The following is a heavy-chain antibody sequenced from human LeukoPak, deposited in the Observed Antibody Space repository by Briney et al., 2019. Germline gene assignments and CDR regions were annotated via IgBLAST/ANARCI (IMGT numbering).Heavy chain of an antibody. CDR2: INSETSSA. V-gene: IGHV3-21*04. CDR1: GFTFSSYD. J-gene: IGHJ4*02. CDR3: ARRDYYGSGSPDY. Sequence: GGSLRLSCAASGFTFSSYDMIWVRQAPGKGLEWVSTINSETSSAFYADSVKGRFTISRDNAKNSLYLQMNSLRAEDTALYYCARRDYYGSGSPDYWGQGTLVTVSS. D-gene: IGHD3-10*01.